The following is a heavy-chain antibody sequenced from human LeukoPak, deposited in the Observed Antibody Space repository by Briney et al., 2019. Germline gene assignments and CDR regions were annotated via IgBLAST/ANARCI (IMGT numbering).Heavy chain of an antibody. J-gene: IGHJ4*02. CDR3: ARGGGSYSLDY. V-gene: IGHV4-34*01. D-gene: IGHD1-26*01. CDR2: INHSGST. CDR1: GGSFSGYY. Sequence: SETLSLTCAVYGGSFSGYYWSWIRQPPGKGLEWIGEINHSGSTNYNPSLKSRVTISVDTSKNQFSLKLSSVTAADTAVYYCARGGGSYSLDYWGQGTLVTVSS.